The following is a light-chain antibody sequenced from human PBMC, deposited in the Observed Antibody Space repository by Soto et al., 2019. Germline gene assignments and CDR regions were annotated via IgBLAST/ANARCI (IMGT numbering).Light chain of an antibody. CDR2: DAS. V-gene: IGKV3-15*01. CDR3: QHYKTWPLS. CDR1: QGIGST. J-gene: IGKJ4*01. Sequence: IVMTQSPATLSVSPGERATLSCRASQGIGSTLAWYQQKPGQTPRLLIYDASTRATGIPARFSGIGSGTEFTLIISSLQSEDFGVYYCQHYKTWPLSFGGGTKV.